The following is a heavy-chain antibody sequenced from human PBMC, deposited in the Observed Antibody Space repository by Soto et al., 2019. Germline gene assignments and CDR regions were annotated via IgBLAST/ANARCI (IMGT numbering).Heavy chain of an antibody. Sequence: GSLRLSCAASGFTFSSYGMHWVRQAPGKGLEWVAVISYDGSNKYYADSVKGRFTISRDNSENTLYLQMNSLRAEDTAVYYCAKDLSRYYYYGMDVWGQGTTVTVSS. CDR2: ISYDGSNK. J-gene: IGHJ6*02. CDR3: AKDLSRYYYYGMDV. V-gene: IGHV3-30*18. CDR1: GFTFSSYG.